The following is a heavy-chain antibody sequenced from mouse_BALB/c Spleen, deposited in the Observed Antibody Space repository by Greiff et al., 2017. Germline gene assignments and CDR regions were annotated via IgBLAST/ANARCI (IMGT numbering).Heavy chain of an antibody. Sequence: VQLKESGPGLVQPSQSLSITCTVSGFSLTSYGVHGVRQSPGKGLEWLGVIWSGGSTDYNAAFISRLSISKDNSKSQVFFKMNSLQANDTAIYYCARCYYGYVDAMDYWGQGTSVTVSS. V-gene: IGHV2-2*02. CDR1: GFSLTSYG. CDR3: ARCYYGYVDAMDY. CDR2: IWSGGST. J-gene: IGHJ4*01. D-gene: IGHD1-2*01.